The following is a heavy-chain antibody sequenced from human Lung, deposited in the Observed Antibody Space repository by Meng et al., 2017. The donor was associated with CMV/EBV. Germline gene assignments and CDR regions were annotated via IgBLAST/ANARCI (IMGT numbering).Heavy chain of an antibody. CDR3: ARGQVQWSTINCHDYHFAGMDD. J-gene: IGHJ6*02. CDR2: MNPNRGNT. CDR1: GYAFSNYD. Sequence: ASXXVSXKASGYAFSNYDIIWVRQASGQGLEWVGWMNPNRGNTAYAQKFQGRVTITRDTSTSIAYMELSSLRSGDTAVYYCARGQVQWSTINCHDYHFAGMDDWGQGXTVTVSS. D-gene: IGHD2/OR15-2a*01. V-gene: IGHV1-8*02.